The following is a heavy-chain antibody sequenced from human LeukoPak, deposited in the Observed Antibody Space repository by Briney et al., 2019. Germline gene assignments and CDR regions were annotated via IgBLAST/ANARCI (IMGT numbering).Heavy chain of an antibody. Sequence: ASVKVSCKASGYTFTTYDINWVRQATGQGLGWMGWTNPNSGNTGYAQKLQGRVTMTRNTSMSTAYMELNSLRSEDTAVYYCARANYYGSGKKDLDYWGQGTLVTVSS. V-gene: IGHV1-8*01. J-gene: IGHJ4*02. CDR3: ARANYYGSGKKDLDY. CDR2: TNPNSGNT. CDR1: GYTFTTYD. D-gene: IGHD3-10*01.